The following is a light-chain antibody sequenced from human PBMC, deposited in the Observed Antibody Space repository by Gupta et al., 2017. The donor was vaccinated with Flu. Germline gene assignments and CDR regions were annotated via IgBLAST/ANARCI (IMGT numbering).Light chain of an antibody. Sequence: SYVLPQPPSVSVAPGQTARITCGGNNIGSKSVHWYQQKPGQAPVLVVYDDSDRPSGIPERFSGSNSGNTATLTISRVEAGDEADYHCQVWDSGRDHPGVFGGGTKLTVL. V-gene: IGLV3-21*02. CDR1: NIGSKS. CDR3: QVWDSGRDHPGV. J-gene: IGLJ2*01. CDR2: DDS.